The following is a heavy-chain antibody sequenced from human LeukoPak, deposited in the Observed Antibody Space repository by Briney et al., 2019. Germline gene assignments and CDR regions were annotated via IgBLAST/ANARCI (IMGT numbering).Heavy chain of an antibody. V-gene: IGHV4-34*01. J-gene: IGHJ5*02. CDR3: AGRPPNLNWFDP. CDR1: GGSFSDYF. Sequence: PSETLSLTCAVYGGSFSDYFWSWVRQSPGKGLEWIGESNHGGSTNQNPSLKSRVSMSVDSSKNQLTLKLYSVTAADTAVYFCAGRPPNLNWFDPWGQGTLVTVSS. CDR2: SNHGGST.